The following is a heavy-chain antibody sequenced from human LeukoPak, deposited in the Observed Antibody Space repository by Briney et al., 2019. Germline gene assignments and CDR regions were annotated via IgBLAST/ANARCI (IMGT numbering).Heavy chain of an antibody. Sequence: PGLTVRLSCVASRFTFRNFGMHWVRQAPGKGLEWGAVLCSDGNNKYYADSVKGRFTISRDNSKNTLYLQMNSLRAEETALYYCARGAAYYYDSSPNELDAFDIWGQGTMVTVSS. V-gene: IGHV3-33*01. D-gene: IGHD3-22*01. CDR1: RFTFRNFG. CDR3: ARGAAYYYDSSPNELDAFDI. J-gene: IGHJ3*02. CDR2: LCSDGNNK.